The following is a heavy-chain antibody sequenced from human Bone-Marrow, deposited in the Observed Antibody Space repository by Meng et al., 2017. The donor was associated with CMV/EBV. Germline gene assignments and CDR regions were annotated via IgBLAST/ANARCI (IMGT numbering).Heavy chain of an antibody. J-gene: IGHJ5*02. CDR3: ARDTGYSSGWYGSNWFAP. Sequence: ASVKVSCKASGGTFSSYAISWVRQAPGQGLEWMGWISAYNGNTNYAQKLQGRVTMTTDTSTSTAYMELRSLRSDDTAVYYCARDTGYSSGWYGSNWFAPWGQGPLVTGSS. CDR2: ISAYNGNT. V-gene: IGHV1-18*01. D-gene: IGHD6-19*01. CDR1: GGTFSSYA.